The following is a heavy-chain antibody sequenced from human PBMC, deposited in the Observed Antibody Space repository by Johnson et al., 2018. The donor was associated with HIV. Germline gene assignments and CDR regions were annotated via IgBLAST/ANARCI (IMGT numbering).Heavy chain of an antibody. D-gene: IGHD3-16*01. CDR3: ALTRGGAFDI. Sequence: QMQLVESGGGVVQPGRSLRLSCAASGFTFSSYAMHWVRQAPGKGLEWVAVISYDGSNKYYADSVKGRFTISRDNSKNTLYLQMNSLRAEDTALYYCALTRGGAFDIWGQGTMVTVSS. CDR2: ISYDGSNK. V-gene: IGHV3-30-3*01. CDR1: GFTFSSYA. J-gene: IGHJ3*02.